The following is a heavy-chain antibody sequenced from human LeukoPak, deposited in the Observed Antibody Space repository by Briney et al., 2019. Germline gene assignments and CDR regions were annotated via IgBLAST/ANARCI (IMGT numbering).Heavy chain of an antibody. CDR2: INPSAGNT. CDR3: ARQKNDYGDYPDAFDI. D-gene: IGHD4-17*01. V-gene: IGHV1-46*01. J-gene: IGHJ3*02. Sequence: ASVKVSCKASGYTFTSYYIHWVRQAPGQGLEWMGLINPSAGNTAYAQKFQGRGSITSDTSTSTVYMHLSRLRSEDTAVYYCARQKNDYGDYPDAFDIWGQGTMVTVSS. CDR1: GYTFTSYY.